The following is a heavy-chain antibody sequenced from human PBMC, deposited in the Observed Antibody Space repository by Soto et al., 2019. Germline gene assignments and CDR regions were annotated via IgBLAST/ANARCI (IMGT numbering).Heavy chain of an antibody. D-gene: IGHD3-16*01. CDR1: GYTFTSYD. Sequence: ASVQVSCKASGYTFTSYDINSVRQAPGQGHEWMGWMSPNSGNTGYAQRFQGRVAMTSNTAMSTAYMELSSLTSDDTAVYYCVTTPPGGSLWDWGPGTLVTVSS. J-gene: IGHJ4*02. CDR2: MSPNSGNT. CDR3: VTTPPGGSLWD. V-gene: IGHV1-8*01.